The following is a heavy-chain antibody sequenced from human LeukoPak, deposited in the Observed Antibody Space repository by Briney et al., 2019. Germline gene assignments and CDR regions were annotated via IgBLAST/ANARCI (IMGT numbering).Heavy chain of an antibody. CDR2: INPNSGAT. Sequence: VASVKVSCKPSGYTFTGYYMHWVRQAPGQGLEWMGRINPNSGATNYAQKFQGRVTMTRDTSISTAYMELTTLRSDDTAVYYCARDDYDSSGYYLYYYYYGMDVWGQGTTVTVSS. CDR3: ARDDYDSSGYYLYYYYYGMDV. D-gene: IGHD3-22*01. CDR1: GYTFTGYY. V-gene: IGHV1-2*06. J-gene: IGHJ6*02.